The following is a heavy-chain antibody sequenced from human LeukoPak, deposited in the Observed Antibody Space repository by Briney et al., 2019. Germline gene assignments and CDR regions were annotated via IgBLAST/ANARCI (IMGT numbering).Heavy chain of an antibody. CDR2: IYFSGTT. V-gene: IGHV4-59*08. CDR3: ARRRAEGGSNGHYNWFDP. D-gene: IGHD6-13*01. J-gene: IGHJ5*02. Sequence: SETLSLTCTVSGDSINAYYWGWIRQPPGKGLEWIGYIYFSGTTKYNPSLESRVTISVDTSKNQFSLKLSSVTAADIAVYYCARRRAEGGSNGHYNWFDPWGQGILVTVSS. CDR1: GDSINAYY.